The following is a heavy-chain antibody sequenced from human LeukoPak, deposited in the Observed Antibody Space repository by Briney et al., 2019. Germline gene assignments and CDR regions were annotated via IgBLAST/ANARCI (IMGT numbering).Heavy chain of an antibody. D-gene: IGHD3-16*01. CDR1: GFTFSSYG. CDR3: AKDGRLGPYRGYFDY. Sequence: PGGSLRLSCAASGFTFSSYGMHWVRQAPGKGLEWVAVISYDGSNKYYADSVKGRFTISRDNSKNTLYLQMNSLRAEDTAVYYCAKDGRLGPYRGYFDYWGQGTLVTVSS. CDR2: ISYDGSNK. V-gene: IGHV3-30*18. J-gene: IGHJ4*02.